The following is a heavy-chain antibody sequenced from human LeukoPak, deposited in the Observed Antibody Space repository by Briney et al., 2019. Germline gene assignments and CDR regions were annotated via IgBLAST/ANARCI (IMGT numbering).Heavy chain of an antibody. Sequence: GGSLRLSCAVSGFSVSGYWMTWVRQAPGKGLEWVANIKQDGSEKNYADSVKGRFTISRDNAENSLFLQMNSLRVEDTAVYYCARERQGGIAAAGTRIEGDYWGQGTLVAVSS. CDR2: IKQDGSEK. CDR1: GFSVSGYW. D-gene: IGHD6-13*01. V-gene: IGHV3-7*01. CDR3: ARERQGGIAAAGTRIEGDY. J-gene: IGHJ4*02.